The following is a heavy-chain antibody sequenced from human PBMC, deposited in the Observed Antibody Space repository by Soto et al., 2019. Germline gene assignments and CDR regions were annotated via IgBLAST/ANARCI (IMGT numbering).Heavy chain of an antibody. Sequence: GGSLRLSCAASGFTFRSFTMNWVRQAPGKGLEWVSTISSNSAYIYYTDALRGRFTISRDNAKNSLHLQMNSLRDEDTAVYYCTRDASRDSSARGWFDPWGPGTLVTVSS. D-gene: IGHD6-13*01. CDR3: TRDASRDSSARGWFDP. CDR2: ISSNSAYI. J-gene: IGHJ5*02. CDR1: GFTFRSFT. V-gene: IGHV3-21*01.